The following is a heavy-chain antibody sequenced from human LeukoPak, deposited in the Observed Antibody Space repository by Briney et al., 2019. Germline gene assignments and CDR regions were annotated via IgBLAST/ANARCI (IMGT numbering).Heavy chain of an antibody. CDR1: GGSISSYY. V-gene: IGHV4-4*07. CDR2: IYTSGST. CDR3: ARGGDGGIAAAGTDY. D-gene: IGHD6-13*01. J-gene: IGHJ4*02. Sequence: KTSETLSLTCTVSGGSISSYYWSWIRQPAGKGLEWIGRIYTSGSTNYNPSLKSRVTISVDTSKNQFSLKLSSVTAADTAVYYCARGGDGGIAAAGTDYWGQGTLVTVSS.